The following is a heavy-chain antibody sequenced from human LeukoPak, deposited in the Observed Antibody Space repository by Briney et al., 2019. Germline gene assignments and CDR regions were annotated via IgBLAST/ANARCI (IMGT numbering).Heavy chain of an antibody. Sequence: PGGSLRLSCAASGFTLSSYWMSWVRQAPGKGLEWVANIKGDGSEKYYVDSVKGRFTISRDNAKNSLYLHMNSLTAEDTAMYYCARDWLAGVPFDAFDLWGQGTMVTVSS. D-gene: IGHD3-10*01. CDR1: GFTLSSYW. V-gene: IGHV3-7*01. CDR3: ARDWLAGVPFDAFDL. CDR2: IKGDGSEK. J-gene: IGHJ3*01.